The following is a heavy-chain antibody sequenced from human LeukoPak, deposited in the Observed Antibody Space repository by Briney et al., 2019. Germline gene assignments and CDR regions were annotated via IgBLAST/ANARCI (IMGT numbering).Heavy chain of an antibody. J-gene: IGHJ5*02. Sequence: KFQGRVTITRDTSASTAYMELSSLISEDTAVYYCARAGYGDYVSTSVDWFDPWGQGTLVTVSS. D-gene: IGHD4-17*01. V-gene: IGHV1-3*01. CDR3: ARAGYGDYVSTSVDWFDP.